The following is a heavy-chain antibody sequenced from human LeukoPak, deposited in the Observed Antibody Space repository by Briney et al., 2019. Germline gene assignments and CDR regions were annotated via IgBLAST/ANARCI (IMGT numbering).Heavy chain of an antibody. V-gene: IGHV4-61*02. CDR3: ARDLGSSATSTNWFDP. J-gene: IGHJ5*02. D-gene: IGHD6-6*01. CDR1: GCSISSGSYY. CDR2: IYTSGST. Sequence: SETLSLTCTVSGCSISSGSYYWSWIRQPAGKGLEWIGRIYTSGSTNYNPSLKSRVTISVDTSKNQFSLKLSSVTAADTAVYFCARDLGSSATSTNWFDPWGQGTLVTVSS.